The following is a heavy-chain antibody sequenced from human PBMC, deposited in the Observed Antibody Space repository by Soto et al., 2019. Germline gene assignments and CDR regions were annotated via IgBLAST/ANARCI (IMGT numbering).Heavy chain of an antibody. D-gene: IGHD6-6*01. V-gene: IGHV3-33*01. CDR2: IWYDGSNK. CDR1: GFTFSSYN. Sequence: QAGGSLRLSCASTGFTFSSYNIHWVRQAPGKGLEWVAVIWYDGSNKYYADSVKGRFTISRDNSKNTLYLQMNSLRAEDTAVYYCARDLDSSSAYFDYWGQGTLVTVSS. J-gene: IGHJ4*02. CDR3: ARDLDSSSAYFDY.